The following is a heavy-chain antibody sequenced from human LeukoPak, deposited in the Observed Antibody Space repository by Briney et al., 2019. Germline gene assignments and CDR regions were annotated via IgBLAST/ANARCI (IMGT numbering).Heavy chain of an antibody. CDR1: GINVSNYA. V-gene: IGHV3-23*01. D-gene: IGHD3-22*01. Sequence: GGSLRLSCAASGINVSNYAMNWVRQAPGKGLEWVSSSSRSGGNIHYADSVRGRFTISRDNSKNTLYLQMNSLRAEDTAVYYCARDKRASGRVVVITIDAFDIWGQGTMVTVSS. CDR2: SSRSGGNI. J-gene: IGHJ3*02. CDR3: ARDKRASGRVVVITIDAFDI.